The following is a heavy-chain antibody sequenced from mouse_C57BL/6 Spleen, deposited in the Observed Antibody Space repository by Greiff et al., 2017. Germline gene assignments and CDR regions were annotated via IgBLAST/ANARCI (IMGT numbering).Heavy chain of an antibody. CDR2: ISYDGSN. V-gene: IGHV3-6*01. CDR3: AREDYDVGWYFDV. CDR1: GYSITSGYY. D-gene: IGHD2-4*01. J-gene: IGHJ1*03. Sequence: VQLQQSGPGLVKPSQSLSLTCSVTGYSITSGYYWNWIRQFPGNKLEWMGYISYDGSNNYNPSLKNRISITRDTSKNQFFLKLNSVTTEDTATYYCAREDYDVGWYFDVWGTGTTVTVSS.